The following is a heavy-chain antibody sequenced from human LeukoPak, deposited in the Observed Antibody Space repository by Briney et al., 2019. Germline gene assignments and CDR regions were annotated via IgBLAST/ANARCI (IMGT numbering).Heavy chain of an antibody. V-gene: IGHV3-23*01. CDR3: AKENWNDVGSFDP. Sequence: GGSLRLSCAASGFTFSRYAMSWVRQAPGKGLGWVSAISRSGGSTYYADSVKGRFTISRDTSKNTLYLQMNSLRAEDTAVYYCAKENWNDVGSFDPWGQGTLVTVSS. J-gene: IGHJ5*02. CDR1: GFTFSRYA. CDR2: ISRSGGST. D-gene: IGHD1-1*01.